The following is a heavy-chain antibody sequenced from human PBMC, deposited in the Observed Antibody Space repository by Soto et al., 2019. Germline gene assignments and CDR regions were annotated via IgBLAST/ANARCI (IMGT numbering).Heavy chain of an antibody. CDR1: GFSLSTSGVG. CDR3: APSPCSRGTCYLFDS. CDR2: IYWDDVQ. J-gene: IGHJ4*02. D-gene: IGHD2-15*01. Sequence: QITLRESGPTLVKPTQTLTLTCTISGFSLSTSGVGVGWIRQPPGKSLEWLALIYWDDVQRYSPSLKTRLTITNDPSRSQVVLTLTNMPPVDTATYYCAPSPCSRGTCYLFDSCGQGTLVTVSS. V-gene: IGHV2-5*02.